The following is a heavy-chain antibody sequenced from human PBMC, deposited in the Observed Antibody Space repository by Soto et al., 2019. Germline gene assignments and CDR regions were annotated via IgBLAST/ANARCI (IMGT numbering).Heavy chain of an antibody. V-gene: IGHV1-46*01. CDR1: GYTFTSYY. CDR3: ATTGIHYYGMDV. CDR2: INPSGGST. J-gene: IGHJ6*02. Sequence: ASVKVSCKASGYTFTSYYMHWVRQAPGQGLEWMGIINPSGGSTSYAQKFQGRVTMTRDTSTSTVYMELSSLRSEDTAVYFCATTGIHYYGMDVWGQGTTVTVSS. D-gene: IGHD7-27*01.